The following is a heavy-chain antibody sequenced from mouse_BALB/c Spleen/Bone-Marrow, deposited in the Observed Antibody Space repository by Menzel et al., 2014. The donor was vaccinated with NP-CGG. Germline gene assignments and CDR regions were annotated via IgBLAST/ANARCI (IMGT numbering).Heavy chain of an antibody. CDR3: ARGRDYDVFSY. CDR2: IDPYDSET. CDR1: GYTFTSYW. J-gene: IGHJ3*01. V-gene: IGHV1-52*01. D-gene: IGHD2-4*01. Sequence: VQLQQSGAELVRPGASVMLSCKASGYTFTSYWMNWVKQRPEQGLEWIGRIDPYDSETHYSQKFKDKAILTVDKSSSTAYMQLSSLTSEYSAVYYCARGRDYDVFSYWGKGTLVTVSA.